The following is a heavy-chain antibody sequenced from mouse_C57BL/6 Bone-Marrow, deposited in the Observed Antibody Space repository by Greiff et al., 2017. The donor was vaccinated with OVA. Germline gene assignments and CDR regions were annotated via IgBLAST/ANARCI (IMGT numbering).Heavy chain of an antibody. Sequence: EVQRVESGGGLVKPGGSLKLSCAASGFTFSSYAMSWVRQTPEKRLEWVATISDGGSYTYYPDNVKGRFTISRDNAKNNLYLQMSHLKSEDTAMYYCARDGGLLLRSCDYWGQGTTLTAPS. CDR1: GFTFSSYA. CDR3: ARDGGLLLRSCDY. V-gene: IGHV5-4*01. CDR2: ISDGGSYT. J-gene: IGHJ2*01. D-gene: IGHD1-1*01.